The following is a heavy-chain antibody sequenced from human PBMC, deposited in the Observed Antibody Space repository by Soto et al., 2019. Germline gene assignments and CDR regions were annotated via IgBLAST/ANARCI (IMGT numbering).Heavy chain of an antibody. J-gene: IGHJ4*02. CDR3: SKGGWSTFFEY. CDR1: GFTFGGYA. V-gene: IGHV3-23*01. Sequence: GGSLRLSCTASGFTFGGYAMTWFRQAPGKGLECVSTITGSSGNTYIADSVKGRFTISRDNSKNTLYLEMDSLRADDTAVYYCSKGGWSTFFEYWGRGTLVTVSS. D-gene: IGHD6-19*01. CDR2: ITGSSGNT.